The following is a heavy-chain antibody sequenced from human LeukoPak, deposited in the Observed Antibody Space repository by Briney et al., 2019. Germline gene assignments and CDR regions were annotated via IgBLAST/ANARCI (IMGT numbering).Heavy chain of an antibody. V-gene: IGHV4-59*01. CDR1: GGSISSYY. Sequence: SSETLSLTCTVSGGSISSYYWSWIRQPPGKGLEWIGYIYYSGSTNYNPSLQSRVTISVDTSKNQFSLKLSSVTAADTAVYYCARGRSIAARPFDYWGQGTLVTVSS. CDR2: IYYSGST. J-gene: IGHJ4*02. CDR3: ARGRSIAARPFDY. D-gene: IGHD6-6*01.